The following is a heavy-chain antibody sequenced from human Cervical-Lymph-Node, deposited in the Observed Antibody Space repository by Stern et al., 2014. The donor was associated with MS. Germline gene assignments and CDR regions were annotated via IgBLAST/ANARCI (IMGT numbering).Heavy chain of an antibody. CDR1: GGSISTFGG. CDR2: SNPNGSI. D-gene: IGHD2-15*01. J-gene: IGHJ5*02. CDR3: AKAEDCSGGGCYSYGWFDP. Sequence: QVQLQESGPGLVKPSGTLSLTCAASGGSISTFGGRCWVHPPPRKRLEWIGGSNPNGSIDYNPSLTSRLRMSVDKSKNQFSLMLSSVTAADTAVYYCAKAEDCSGGGCYSYGWFDPWGQGTLVTVSS. V-gene: IGHV4-4*02.